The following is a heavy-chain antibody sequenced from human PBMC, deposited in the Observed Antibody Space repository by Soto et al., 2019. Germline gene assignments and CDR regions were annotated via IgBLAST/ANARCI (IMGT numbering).Heavy chain of an antibody. V-gene: IGHV1-69*01. CDR1: GGTFSSYA. CDR2: IIPIFGTA. CDR3: AREGCSGGSCYSLPGRGVAAFDI. D-gene: IGHD2-15*01. Sequence: QVQLVQSGAEVKKPGSSMKVSCKASGGTFSSYAISWVRQAPGQGLEWMGGIIPIFGTANYAQKFQGRVTITADESTSTAYMELSSLRSEDTAVYYCAREGCSGGSCYSLPGRGVAAFDIWGQGTMVTVSS. J-gene: IGHJ3*02.